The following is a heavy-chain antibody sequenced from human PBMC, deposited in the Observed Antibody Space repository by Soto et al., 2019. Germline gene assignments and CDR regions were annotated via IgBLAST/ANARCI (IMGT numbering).Heavy chain of an antibody. CDR3: AKDMKWGGMTTIHYFDS. CDR2: ISANGDNV. D-gene: IGHD4-17*01. CDR1: DFG. V-gene: IGHV3-9*01. Sequence: DFGGRRVIKKTRKGLEWVSGISANGDNVDYADSIKGRFTISRDNAENSLFLQMNSLRPEDTALYYCAKDMKWGGMTTIHYFDSWGQGTQVTVSS. J-gene: IGHJ4*02.